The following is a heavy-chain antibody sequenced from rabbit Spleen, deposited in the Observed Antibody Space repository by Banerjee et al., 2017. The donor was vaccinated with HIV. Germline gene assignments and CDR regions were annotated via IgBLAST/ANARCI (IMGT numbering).Heavy chain of an antibody. J-gene: IGHJ4*01. D-gene: IGHD8-1*01. CDR2: IDAGSSGFT. V-gene: IGHV1S40*01. Sequence: QSLEESGGDLVKPGASLTLTCIASGVSFSGDSYMCWVRQAPGKGLEWVVCIDAGSSGFTYFANWVNGRFSISRENAQNTVFLQMTSLTAADTATYFCARDGAGGSYFALWGPGTLVTVS. CDR3: ARDGAGGSYFAL. CDR1: GVSFSGDSY.